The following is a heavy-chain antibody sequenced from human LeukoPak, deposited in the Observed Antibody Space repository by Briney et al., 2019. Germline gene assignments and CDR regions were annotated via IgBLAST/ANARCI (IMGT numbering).Heavy chain of an antibody. Sequence: PGGSLRLSRAASGFSFTSYSFNWVRQAPGKGLEWVSSISSSGDYIYYADSVKGRFTISKDNAKNSLYLQMNRLRAEDTAVYYCARGSSSWFDYIDVWGKGTTVTISS. V-gene: IGHV3-21*01. J-gene: IGHJ6*03. CDR2: ISSSGDYI. CDR1: GFSFTSYS. CDR3: ARGSSSWFDYIDV. D-gene: IGHD6-13*01.